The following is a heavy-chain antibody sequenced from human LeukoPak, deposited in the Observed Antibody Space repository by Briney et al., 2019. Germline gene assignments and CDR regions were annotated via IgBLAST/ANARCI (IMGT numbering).Heavy chain of an antibody. J-gene: IGHJ6*03. Sequence: GSLRLSCAASGFTFSSCSMNWVRQAPGKGLEWVSAISSVSSYIYYADSVRGRFTISRDNAKNSLYLQMNSLRAEDTAVYYCARIRDFGASYHYFYMDVWGKGTTVTVSS. CDR3: ARIRDFGASYHYFYMDV. CDR1: GFTFSSCS. D-gene: IGHD4-17*01. V-gene: IGHV3-21*01. CDR2: ISSVSSYI.